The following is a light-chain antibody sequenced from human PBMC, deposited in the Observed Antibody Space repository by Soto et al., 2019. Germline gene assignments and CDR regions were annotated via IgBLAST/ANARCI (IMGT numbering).Light chain of an antibody. J-gene: IGKJ1*01. CDR1: QSVSNN. CDR2: HAS. Sequence: EVVMTQSPATLSVSPGERATLSCRASQSVSNNLAWFQQKPRQAPRLLIYHASTRATGIPARFSGSGSGTEFTLIISSLQSEDFAVYYCQQYNNWWTFGQGTKVEIK. V-gene: IGKV3-15*01. CDR3: QQYNNWWT.